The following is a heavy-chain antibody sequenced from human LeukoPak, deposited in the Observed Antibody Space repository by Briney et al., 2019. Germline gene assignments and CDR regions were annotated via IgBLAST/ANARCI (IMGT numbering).Heavy chain of an antibody. Sequence: GGSLRLSCAASGFTFSSYAMSWVRQAPGKGLEWVSYISSSGSTIYYADSVKGRFAISRDNAKNSLYLQMNSLRAEDTAVYYCAELGITMIGGVWGKGTTVTISS. CDR3: AELGITMIGGV. V-gene: IGHV3-48*03. CDR1: GFTFSSYA. CDR2: ISSSGSTI. D-gene: IGHD3-10*02. J-gene: IGHJ6*04.